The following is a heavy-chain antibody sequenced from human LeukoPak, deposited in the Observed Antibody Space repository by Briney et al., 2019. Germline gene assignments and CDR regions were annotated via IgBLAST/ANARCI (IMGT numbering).Heavy chain of an antibody. CDR1: GYTFTTYY. CDR3: ARLPWETSRPPEPDY. V-gene: IGHV1-46*01. D-gene: IGHD1-14*01. CDR2: INPNGGST. Sequence: ASVKVSCKASGYTFTTYYIHWVRQAPGQGLEWMGIINPNGGSTNCAQKFQGRVTMTRDTSASTVYMELRSLRSEDTAVYYCARLPWETSRPPEPDYWGQGTLVTVSS. J-gene: IGHJ4*02.